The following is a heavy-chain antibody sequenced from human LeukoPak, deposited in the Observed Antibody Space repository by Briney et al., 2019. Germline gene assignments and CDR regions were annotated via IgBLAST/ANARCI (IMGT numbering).Heavy chain of an antibody. CDR2: ISGSGGST. CDR1: GFTFSSYA. V-gene: IGHV3-23*01. D-gene: IGHD3-3*01. CDR3: ARGLYDFWSGYYSFDY. Sequence: GGSLRLSCAASGFTFSSYAMSWVRQAPGKGLEWVSAISGSGGSTYYADSVKGRFTISRDNSKNTLYLQMNSLRAEDTAVYYCARGLYDFWSGYYSFDYWGQGTLVTVSS. J-gene: IGHJ4*02.